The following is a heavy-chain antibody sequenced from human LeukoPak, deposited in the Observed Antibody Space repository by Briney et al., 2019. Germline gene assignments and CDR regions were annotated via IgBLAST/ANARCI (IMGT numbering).Heavy chain of an antibody. CDR1: GGSISSGSYY. D-gene: IGHD2-2*01. CDR3: ARGTIGYCSSTGCPRGYYYYGMDV. J-gene: IGHJ6*02. CDR2: IYTSGST. Sequence: SETLSLTCTVSGGSISSGSYYWSWIRQPAGKGLEWIGRIYTSGSTNYNPSLKSRVTISVDTSKNQFSLKLSSVTAADTAVYYCARGTIGYCSSTGCPRGYYYYGMDVWGQGTTVTVSS. V-gene: IGHV4-61*02.